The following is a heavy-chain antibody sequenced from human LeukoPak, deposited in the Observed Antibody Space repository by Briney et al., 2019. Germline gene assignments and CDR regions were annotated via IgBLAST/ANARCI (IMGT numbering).Heavy chain of an antibody. D-gene: IGHD3-10*02. CDR1: GFTFDRYT. J-gene: IGHJ4*02. CDR3: AKELDTMFFDY. CDR2: AGWVGGTT. Sequence: GRSPRLSCAASGFTFDRYTIHWVRQAPGKGLEWVSLAGWVGGTTYYADSVRGRFTISRDSGKNSVYLQMNSLTTDDTAFYFCAKELDTMFFDYWGQGALVTVSS. V-gene: IGHV3-43*01.